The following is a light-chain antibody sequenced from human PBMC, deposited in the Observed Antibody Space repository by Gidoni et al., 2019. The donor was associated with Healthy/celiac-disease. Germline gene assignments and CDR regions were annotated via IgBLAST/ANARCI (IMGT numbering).Light chain of an antibody. Sequence: QSALPPPRSVSGSPGQSVTISCPGTSSDVGGYNYVSWYQQHPGKAHTLMIYDVSKRPSGVPDRFSVSKSGNTASLTISGRQAEDEAEYDCCSYAGSYTVVFGGGTKLTVL. V-gene: IGLV2-11*01. J-gene: IGLJ2*01. CDR2: DVS. CDR1: SSDVGGYNY. CDR3: CSYAGSYTVV.